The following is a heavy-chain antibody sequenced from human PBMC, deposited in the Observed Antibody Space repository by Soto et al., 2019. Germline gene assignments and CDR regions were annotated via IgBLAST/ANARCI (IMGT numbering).Heavy chain of an antibody. CDR3: ARDLKRYYDSSGYGYYYYGMDV. CDR1: GYTFTSYT. J-gene: IGHJ6*02. V-gene: IGHV1-18*01. CDR2: IGPSSGNT. Sequence: GASVKVSCKASGYTFTSYTVSWVRQAPGQGLEWVGWIGPSSGNTDSARNLQGRVTMTTDTSTATAYMELSSLRSEDTAVYYCARDLKRYYDSSGYGYYYYGMDVWGQGTTVTVSS. D-gene: IGHD3-22*01.